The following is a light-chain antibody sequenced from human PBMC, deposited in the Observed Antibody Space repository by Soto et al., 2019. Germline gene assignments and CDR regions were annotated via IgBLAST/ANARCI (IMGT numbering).Light chain of an antibody. J-gene: IGKJ1*01. CDR1: QSISSW. CDR2: KAS. CDR3: QHYNSYSEA. Sequence: DIQMTQSPSTLSASVGDIVTITCRASQSISSWLAWYQQKPGKAPKLLIYKASSLESGAPSRFSGSGSGTEFTLTISSLQPDDFATYYCQHYNSYSEALGQGTKVDI. V-gene: IGKV1-5*03.